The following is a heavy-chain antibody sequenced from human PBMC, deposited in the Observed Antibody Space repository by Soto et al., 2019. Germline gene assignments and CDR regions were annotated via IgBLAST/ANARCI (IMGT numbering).Heavy chain of an antibody. D-gene: IGHD4-17*01. J-gene: IGHJ6*03. V-gene: IGHV1-18*01. CDR3: ARDVTVTTGAYYYYMDV. Sequence: QVQLVQSGAEVKKPGASVKVSCKASGYTFTSYGISRVRQAPGQGLEWMGWISAYNGNTNYAQKLQGRVTMTTDTSTSTAYMELRSLRSDDTAVYYCARDVTVTTGAYYYYMDVWGKGTTVTVSS. CDR1: GYTFTSYG. CDR2: ISAYNGNT.